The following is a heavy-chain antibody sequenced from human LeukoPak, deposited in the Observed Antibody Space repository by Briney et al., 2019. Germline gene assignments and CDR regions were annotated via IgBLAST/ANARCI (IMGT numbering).Heavy chain of an antibody. J-gene: IGHJ5*02. V-gene: IGHV4-59*08. CDR3: ARQHYDFWSGYYGAKWFDP. CDR1: GGSISSYY. CDR2: IYYSGST. D-gene: IGHD3-3*01. Sequence: PSETLSLTCTVSGGSISSYYWSWIRQPPGKGLEWIGYIYYSGSTNYNPSLKSRVTISVDTSKNQFSLKLSSVTAADTAVYYCARQHYDFWSGYYGAKWFDPWGQGTLVTVSS.